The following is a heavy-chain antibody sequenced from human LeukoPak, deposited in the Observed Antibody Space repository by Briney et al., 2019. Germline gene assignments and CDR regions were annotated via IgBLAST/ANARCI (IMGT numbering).Heavy chain of an antibody. CDR1: GGSISSYY. J-gene: IGHJ4*02. D-gene: IGHD6-13*01. CDR2: IYYSGST. CDR3: VRGLYSSSGIFDY. Sequence: SETLSLTCTVSGGSISSYYWSWIRQPPGKGLEWIGYIYYSGSTNYNPSLKSRVTISVDTSKNQFSLKLSSVTAADTAVYYCVRGLYSSSGIFDYWGQGTLVTVSS. V-gene: IGHV4-59*01.